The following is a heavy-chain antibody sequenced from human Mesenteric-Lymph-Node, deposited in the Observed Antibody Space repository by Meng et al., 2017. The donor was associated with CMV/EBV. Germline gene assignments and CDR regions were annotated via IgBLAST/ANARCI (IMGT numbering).Heavy chain of an antibody. CDR1: GFTFSSYS. J-gene: IGHJ4*02. V-gene: IGHV3-21*01. CDR2: ISSSSSYI. Sequence: GEFLKISCAASGFTFSSYSMNWVRQAPGKGLEWVSSISSSSSYIYYADSVKGRFTISRDNAKNSLYLQMNSLRAEDTAVYYCARDLPPRSPSGPNDYWGQGTLVTVSS. CDR3: ARDLPPRSPSGPNDY.